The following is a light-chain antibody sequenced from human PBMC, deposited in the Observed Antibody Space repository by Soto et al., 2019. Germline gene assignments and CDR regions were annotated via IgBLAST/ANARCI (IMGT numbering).Light chain of an antibody. CDR1: QNIVNW. Sequence: DIQMTQSPSTLSPSVGDRVTITCRASQNIVNWLAWYQQKPGKAPKILIYGASTLERGVPSRFSGSGSGTEFTFTITNLQPDDFATYYCQQYNTYSATFGQGTRLEIK. CDR3: QQYNTYSAT. CDR2: GAS. V-gene: IGKV1-5*01. J-gene: IGKJ5*01.